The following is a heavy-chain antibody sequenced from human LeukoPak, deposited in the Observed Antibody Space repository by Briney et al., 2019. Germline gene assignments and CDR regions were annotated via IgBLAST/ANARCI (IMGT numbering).Heavy chain of an antibody. CDR3: ASVPPPTIFQTYYYYGMDV. V-gene: IGHV4-34*01. CDR2: INHSGST. J-gene: IGHJ6*02. Sequence: SSETLSLTCAVYGGSFSGYYWSWLRQPPGKGLEWIGEINHSGSTNYNPSLKSRVTISVDTSKNQFSLKLSSVTAADTAVYYCASVPPPTIFQTYYYYGMDVWGQGTTVTVSS. D-gene: IGHD3-9*01. CDR1: GGSFSGYY.